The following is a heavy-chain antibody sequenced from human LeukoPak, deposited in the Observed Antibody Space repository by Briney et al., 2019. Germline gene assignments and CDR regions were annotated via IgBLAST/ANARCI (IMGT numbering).Heavy chain of an antibody. D-gene: IGHD3-3*01. CDR2: IKQDGSEK. CDR3: ARASNVYYDFWTSTSGDAFDI. J-gene: IGHJ3*02. CDR1: GFTFSSYW. Sequence: GGSLRLSCGASGFTFSSYWMSWVRQAPGKGLEWVANIKQDGSEKYYVDSVKGRFTISRDNAKNSLYLQMNSLRAEDTAVYYCARASNVYYDFWTSTSGDAFDIWGQGTMVTVSS. V-gene: IGHV3-7*01.